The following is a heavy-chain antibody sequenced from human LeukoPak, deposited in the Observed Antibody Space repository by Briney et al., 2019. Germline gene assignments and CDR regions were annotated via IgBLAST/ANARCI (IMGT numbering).Heavy chain of an antibody. CDR1: GFNFRNRA. CDR3: VIDRPHFDY. CDR2: INDNGGNT. V-gene: IGHV3-23*01. Sequence: PGGSLRLSCAASGFNFRNRAMSWVRQAPGKGLEWISAINDNGGNTFYAGSVTGRFTISRDNSKNTLYLQMNSLRVEGTAVYYCVIDRPHFDYWGQGTLVTVSS. J-gene: IGHJ4*02.